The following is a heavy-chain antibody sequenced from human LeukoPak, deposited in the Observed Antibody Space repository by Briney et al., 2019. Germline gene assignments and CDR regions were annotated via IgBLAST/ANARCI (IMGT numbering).Heavy chain of an antibody. CDR3: ARVSSGLVTQEPFDY. V-gene: IGHV1-69*13. CDR2: IIPIFGTA. D-gene: IGHD6-19*01. CDR1: GGTFSSYA. Sequence: SVKVSCKASGGTFSSYAIGWVQQAPGQGLEWMGGIIPIFGTANYAQKFQGRVTITADESTSTAYMELSSLRSEDTAAYYCARVSSGLVTQEPFDYWGQGTLVTVSS. J-gene: IGHJ4*02.